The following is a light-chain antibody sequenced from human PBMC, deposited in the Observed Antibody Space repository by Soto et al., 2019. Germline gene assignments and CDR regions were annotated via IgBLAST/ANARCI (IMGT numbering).Light chain of an antibody. J-gene: IGKJ1*01. CDR2: GAS. CDR1: QSVTSDY. Sequence: EVVVTQSPGTLSLSQRERATLSCRPSQSVTSDYLAWYQQKPGQSPRLLMSGASRRATGVPDRFSGSGSGTDFSLIISRLEPEDSAVYYCQHFGYPQWTFGRGTKVDIK. V-gene: IGKV3-20*01. CDR3: QHFGYPQWT.